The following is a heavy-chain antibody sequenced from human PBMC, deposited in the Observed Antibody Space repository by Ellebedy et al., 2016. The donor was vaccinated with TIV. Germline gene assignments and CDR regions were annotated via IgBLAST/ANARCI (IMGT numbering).Heavy chain of an antibody. Sequence: PGGSLRLSCAASGFTFSSYSMYWVRQAPGEGLEWVSSITSSSTYINYADSVKGRFTISRDNAKNSVFLQMSSLMAEDTAVYYCAGGPTILDYWGQGILDTVSS. J-gene: IGHJ4*02. V-gene: IGHV3-21*01. CDR1: GFTFSSYS. D-gene: IGHD5-24*01. CDR2: ITSSSTYI. CDR3: AGGPTILDY.